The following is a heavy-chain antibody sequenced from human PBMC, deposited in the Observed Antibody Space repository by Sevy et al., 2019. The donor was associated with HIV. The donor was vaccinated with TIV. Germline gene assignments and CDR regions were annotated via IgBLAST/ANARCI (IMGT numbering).Heavy chain of an antibody. CDR2: INESGIT. J-gene: IGHJ5*02. D-gene: IGHD2-2*01. Sequence: LWQLPETLSLTCAVHDGSFSGYYWNWIRQLPGKGLEWIGEINESGITYYNPSLKSRVTISVDTSKKQFSLKLNSVTAADTAVYFCARSPPVVVVPGAPSWFDPWGQGTLVTVSS. V-gene: IGHV4-34*01. CDR1: DGSFSGYY. CDR3: ARSPPVVVVPGAPSWFDP.